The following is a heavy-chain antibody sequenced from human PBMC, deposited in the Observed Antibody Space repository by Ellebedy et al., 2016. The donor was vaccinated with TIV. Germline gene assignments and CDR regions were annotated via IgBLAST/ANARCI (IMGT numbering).Heavy chain of an antibody. Sequence: GESLKISCAASGFTFSTYTMNWVRQAPGKGPERASYLSSTSSTIYYADPVRGRFDISRDNAKNSLYLQMNSLRAEDTALYYCARGVDTALVEHFQHWGQGTLVTVSS. V-gene: IGHV3-48*04. CDR3: ARGVDTALVEHFQH. J-gene: IGHJ1*01. CDR1: GFTFSTYT. D-gene: IGHD5-18*01. CDR2: LSSTSSTI.